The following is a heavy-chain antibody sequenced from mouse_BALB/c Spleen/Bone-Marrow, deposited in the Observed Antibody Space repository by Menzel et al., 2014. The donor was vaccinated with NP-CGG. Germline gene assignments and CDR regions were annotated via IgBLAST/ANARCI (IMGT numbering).Heavy chain of an antibody. V-gene: IGHV7-3*02. CDR3: ARDMGGLLFDY. D-gene: IGHD2-3*01. CDR1: GFTFTDYY. CDR2: IRNKANGYTT. Sequence: EVKLVESGGGLVQPGGSLRLSCATSGFTFTDYYMNWVRQPPGKALEWLGFIRNKANGYTTEYSASVKGRFTISRDISQSILYLQMNTLRAEDSATYYCARDMGGLLFDYWGQGTTLTVSS. J-gene: IGHJ2*01.